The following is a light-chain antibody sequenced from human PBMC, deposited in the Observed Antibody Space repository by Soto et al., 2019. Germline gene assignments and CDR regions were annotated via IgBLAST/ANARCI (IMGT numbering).Light chain of an antibody. CDR1: QSVSSY. Sequence: EIVLTQSPATLSLSPGERATLSCRASQSVSSYLAWYQQKPGQAPRLLIYDASNRATGIPARFSGSGSGTDFNITISILEPEDFAVYYCQQRSNWLTFGGGTKVEIK. V-gene: IGKV3-11*01. CDR2: DAS. J-gene: IGKJ4*01. CDR3: QQRSNWLT.